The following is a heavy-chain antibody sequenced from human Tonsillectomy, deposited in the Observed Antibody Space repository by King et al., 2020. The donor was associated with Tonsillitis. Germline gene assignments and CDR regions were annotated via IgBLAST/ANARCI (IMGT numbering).Heavy chain of an antibody. D-gene: IGHD6-19*01. CDR2: HSSAGSTT. Sequence: PPWRSLRLSFAASGFPFSRYGMHWVRQAPGPLLAWWSVHSSAGSTTYSSAAVTGRFTISRDNSKTTLYLQMNHLRAEDTAVYYCARDPHSGGYGDSWGQGTRVTGAS. V-gene: IGHV3-33*05. CDR3: ARDPHSGGYGDS. J-gene: IGHJ3*02. CDR1: GFPFSRYG.